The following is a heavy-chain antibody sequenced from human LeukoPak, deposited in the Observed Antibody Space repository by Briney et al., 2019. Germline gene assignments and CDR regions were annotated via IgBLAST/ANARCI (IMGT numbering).Heavy chain of an antibody. J-gene: IGHJ3*02. Sequence: ASVKVSCKASGGTFSSYAISWVRQAPGQGLEWMGGIIPIFGTANYAQKFQGRVTITADESTSTAYMELSSLRSEDTAVYYCAREGAYCGGDCYLNDAFDIWGQGTMVTVSS. CDR1: GGTFSSYA. CDR3: AREGAYCGGDCYLNDAFDI. D-gene: IGHD2-21*02. V-gene: IGHV1-69*13. CDR2: IIPIFGTA.